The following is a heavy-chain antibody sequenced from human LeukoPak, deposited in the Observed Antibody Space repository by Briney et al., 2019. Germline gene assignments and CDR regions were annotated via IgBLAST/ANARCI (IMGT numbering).Heavy chain of an antibody. CDR3: ARDLIFGVVTRLDV. CDR1: GFTFSSYG. D-gene: IGHD3-3*01. Sequence: GGSLRLSCAASGFTFSSYGMHWVRQAPGKGLEWVAVIWYDGSNKYYGDSVKGRFTISRDNSKNTLYLQMNSLRAEDTAVYYCARDLIFGVVTRLDVWGQGTTVTVSS. V-gene: IGHV3-33*01. CDR2: IWYDGSNK. J-gene: IGHJ6*02.